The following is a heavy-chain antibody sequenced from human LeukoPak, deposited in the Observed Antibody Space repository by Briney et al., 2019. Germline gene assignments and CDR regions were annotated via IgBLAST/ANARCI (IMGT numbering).Heavy chain of an antibody. J-gene: IGHJ3*02. V-gene: IGHV1-18*01. D-gene: IGHD2-8*01. CDR1: GYTFTNYG. CDR3: ATGPMVYAIYRAFDI. CDR2: ISAYSGNT. Sequence: GTSVKVSCKASGYTFTNYGISWVRQAPGQGLEWMGWISAYSGNTNYAQKFQGRVTMTEDTSTDTAYMELSSLRSEDTAVYYCATGPMVYAIYRAFDIWGQGTMVTVSS.